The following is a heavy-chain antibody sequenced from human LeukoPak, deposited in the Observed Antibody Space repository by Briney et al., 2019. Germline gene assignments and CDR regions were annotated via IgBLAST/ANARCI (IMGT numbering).Heavy chain of an antibody. CDR3: ARVVGSRWVFFHYFDY. CDR1: GYSFTYYF. Sequence: SVKVSCKASGYSFTYYFMHWVRQAPGQGLEWMGWINPKSGGTKYAEKFRGRVTMTRDTSINTAYLELSRLRSDDTAVYYCARVVGSRWVFFHYFDYWGQGTLVTVSS. V-gene: IGHV1-2*02. J-gene: IGHJ4*02. CDR2: INPKSGGT. D-gene: IGHD6-19*01.